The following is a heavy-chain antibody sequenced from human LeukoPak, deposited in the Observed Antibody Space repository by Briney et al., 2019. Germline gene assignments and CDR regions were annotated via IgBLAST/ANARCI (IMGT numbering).Heavy chain of an antibody. CDR3: ARDRRELLYYFDY. D-gene: IGHD1-26*01. Sequence: TGGSLRLSCAASGFTFSSYWMSWVRQAPGKGLEWVANIKQDGSEKYYVDSVKGRFTISRDNAKNSLYLQMNSLRAEDTAVYYCARDRRELLYYFDYWGQGTLVTVSS. CDR2: IKQDGSEK. J-gene: IGHJ4*02. CDR1: GFTFSSYW. V-gene: IGHV3-7*01.